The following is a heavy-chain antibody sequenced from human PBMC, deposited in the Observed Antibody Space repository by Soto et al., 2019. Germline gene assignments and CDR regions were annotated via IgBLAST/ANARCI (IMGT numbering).Heavy chain of an antibody. CDR2: ISRSGSA. CDR3: AKGPQGGYYDSGSFYSSVY. J-gene: IGHJ4*02. CDR1: GGSFSGYY. Sequence: SETLSLTCAVSGGSFSGYYWNWIRQPPGKGLEWLGEISRSGSANYNPTFKSRVSISVDTSKNQLSLQLSSVTAADTTVYYCAKGPQGGYYDSGSFYSSVYWGQGTLVTVSS. D-gene: IGHD3-10*01. V-gene: IGHV4-34*01.